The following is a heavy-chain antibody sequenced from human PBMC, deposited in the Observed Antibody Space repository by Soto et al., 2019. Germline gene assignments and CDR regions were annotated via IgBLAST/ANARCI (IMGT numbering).Heavy chain of an antibody. D-gene: IGHD6-13*01. V-gene: IGHV5-10-1*01. Sequence: GESLKISCKGSGYSFTSYWISWVRQMPGKGLEWMGRIDPSDSYTNYSPSFQGHVTISADKSISTAYLQWSSLKASDTAMYYCARFGDRYSSSWYEVDYWGQGTLVTVSS. CDR2: IDPSDSYT. CDR1: GYSFTSYW. CDR3: ARFGDRYSSSWYEVDY. J-gene: IGHJ4*02.